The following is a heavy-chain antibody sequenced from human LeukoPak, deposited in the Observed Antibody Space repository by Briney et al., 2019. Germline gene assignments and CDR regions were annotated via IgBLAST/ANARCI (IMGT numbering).Heavy chain of an antibody. CDR3: AKGLVDTAMVPFDY. V-gene: IGHV3-74*03. J-gene: IGHJ4*02. Sequence: GGSLRLSCAASGFTFSSYWMYWVRQAPGKGLVWVSRINSDGNDTMYADSVRGRFTISRDNAKNTLYLQMNSLRAEDTAVYYCAKGLVDTAMVPFDYWGQGTLVTVSS. CDR2: INSDGNDT. CDR1: GFTFSSYW. D-gene: IGHD5-18*01.